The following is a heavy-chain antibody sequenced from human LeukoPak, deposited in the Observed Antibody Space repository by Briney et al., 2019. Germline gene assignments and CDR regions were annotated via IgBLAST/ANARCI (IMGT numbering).Heavy chain of an antibody. J-gene: IGHJ5*02. V-gene: IGHV4-34*01. CDR3: ARGWRYSNGWYRRGQFDP. CDR2: INHSGST. CDR1: GGSFSGYY. D-gene: IGHD6-19*01. Sequence: SETLSLTCAVYGGSFSGYYWSWIRQPPGKGLEWIGEINHSGSTNYNPSLKSRVAISVDTSKNQFSLKLSSVTAADTAVYYCARGWRYSNGWYRRGQFDPWGQGTLVTVSS.